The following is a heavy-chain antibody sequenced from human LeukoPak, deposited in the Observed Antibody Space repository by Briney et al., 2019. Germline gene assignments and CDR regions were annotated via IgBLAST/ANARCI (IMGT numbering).Heavy chain of an antibody. Sequence: RSSETLSLTCTVSGGSISSYYWSWIRQPPGKGLEWIGYIYYSGSTNYNPSLKSRVTISVDTSKNQFSLKLSSVTAADTAVYYCVGGDYYDSSGYWGYYFDYWGQGTLVTVSS. CDR1: GGSISSYY. J-gene: IGHJ4*02. D-gene: IGHD3-22*01. CDR3: VGGDYYDSSGYWGYYFDY. CDR2: IYYSGST. V-gene: IGHV4-59*01.